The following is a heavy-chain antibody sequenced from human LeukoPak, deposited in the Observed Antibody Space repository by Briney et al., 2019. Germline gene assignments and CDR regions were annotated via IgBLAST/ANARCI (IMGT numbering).Heavy chain of an antibody. Sequence: IPSETLSLTCTVSGGPISSYYWSWIRQPPGKGREWIGYIYYSGSTNYNPSLKSRVTISVDTSKNQFSLKLSAVTAADTAVYYCARLVGAPYYFDYWGQGTLVTVSS. CDR1: GGPISSYY. CDR2: IYYSGST. CDR3: ARLVGAPYYFDY. J-gene: IGHJ4*02. V-gene: IGHV4-59*01. D-gene: IGHD1-26*01.